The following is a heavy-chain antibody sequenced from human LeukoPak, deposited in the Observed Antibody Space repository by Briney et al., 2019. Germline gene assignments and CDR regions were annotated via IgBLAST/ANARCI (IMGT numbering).Heavy chain of an antibody. CDR1: GFTFSSYA. V-gene: IGHV3-23*01. CDR2: ISGSGGST. D-gene: IGHD3-3*01. J-gene: IGHJ4*02. Sequence: SGGSLSLSCAASGFTFSSYAMSWVRQAPGKGLEWVSAISGSGGSTYYADSVKGRFTISRDNSKNTLYLQMNSLRAEDTAVYYCAKKNGDFWSGYYPIDYWGQGTLVTVSS. CDR3: AKKNGDFWSGYYPIDY.